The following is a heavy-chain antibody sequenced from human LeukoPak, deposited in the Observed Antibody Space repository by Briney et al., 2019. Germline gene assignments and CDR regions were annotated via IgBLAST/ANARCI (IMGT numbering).Heavy chain of an antibody. J-gene: IGHJ4*02. CDR3: ANSEQWLVVDY. CDR2: ISGSGGST. CDR1: GFTFSSFA. Sequence: GGSLRLSCAASGFTFSSFAMSWVRQAPGKGVEWVSAISGSGGSTYYADSVKGRFTISRDNSKNTLYLQMNSLRAEDTAVYYCANSEQWLVVDYWGQGTLVTVSP. V-gene: IGHV3-23*01. D-gene: IGHD6-19*01.